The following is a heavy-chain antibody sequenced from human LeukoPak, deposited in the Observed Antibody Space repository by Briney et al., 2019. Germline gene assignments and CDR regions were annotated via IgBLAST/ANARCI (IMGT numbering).Heavy chain of an antibody. J-gene: IGHJ4*02. CDR1: GGSISSGSYY. Sequence: PSETLSLTCTVSGGSISSGSYYWSWIRQPAGKGLEWIGRIYTSGSTNYNPSLKSRVTISVDTSTNQFSLKVNSLTTADTAVYYCAREGRGQQLTPIDYWGPGALVTVSS. CDR2: IYTSGST. D-gene: IGHD6-13*01. V-gene: IGHV4-61*02. CDR3: AREGRGQQLTPIDY.